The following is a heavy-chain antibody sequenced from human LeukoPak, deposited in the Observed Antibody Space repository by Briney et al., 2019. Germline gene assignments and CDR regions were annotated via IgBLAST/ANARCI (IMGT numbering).Heavy chain of an antibody. Sequence: SVKVSCKASGGTFSSYAISWVRQAPGQGLERMGRIIPILGIANYAQKFQGRVTITADKSTSTAYMELSSLRSEDTAVYYCARALERIVATDYGMDVWGQGTTVTVSS. V-gene: IGHV1-69*04. CDR2: IIPILGIA. CDR1: GGTFSSYA. D-gene: IGHD5-12*01. J-gene: IGHJ6*02. CDR3: ARALERIVATDYGMDV.